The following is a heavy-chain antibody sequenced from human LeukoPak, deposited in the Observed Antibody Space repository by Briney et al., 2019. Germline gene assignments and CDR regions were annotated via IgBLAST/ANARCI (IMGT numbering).Heavy chain of an antibody. J-gene: IGHJ4*02. V-gene: IGHV4-28*02. CDR3: ARRAAIENYFDY. D-gene: IGHD2-21*01. CDR2: IYYSGGT. CDR1: GDSISSGNW. Sequence: PSQTLSLTCVVSGDSISSGNWWGWIRQPPGKGLEWIGHIYYSGGTYYNPSLKSRVTMSVDTSKNQFSLKVTSVTAVDTAVYYCARRAAIENYFDYWGQGTLVTVSS.